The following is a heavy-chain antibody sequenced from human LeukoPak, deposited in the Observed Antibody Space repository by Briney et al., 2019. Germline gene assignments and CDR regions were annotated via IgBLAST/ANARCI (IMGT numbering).Heavy chain of an antibody. CDR3: AKVRPTVTTLVGPLVY. D-gene: IGHD4-17*01. Sequence: GGSLRLSCAASGFTFDDYAMHWVRQAPGKGLEWVSAISGSGGSTYYADPVKGRFTISRDNSKNTLYLQMNSLRAEDTAVYYCAKVRPTVTTLVGPLVYWGQGTLVTVSS. CDR2: ISGSGGST. V-gene: IGHV3-23*01. J-gene: IGHJ4*02. CDR1: GFTFDDYA.